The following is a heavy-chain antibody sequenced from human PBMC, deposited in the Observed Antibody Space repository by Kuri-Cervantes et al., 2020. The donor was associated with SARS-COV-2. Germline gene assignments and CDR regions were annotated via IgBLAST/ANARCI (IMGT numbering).Heavy chain of an antibody. CDR3: VTRLRRLPVAFVSSGLED. V-gene: IGHV3-64D*09. J-gene: IGHJ4*02. Sequence: GSSLKISCAASGFPFGDYVLHWVRQAPGKGLEYVSAISSQGGSTYYAESVKDRFTIARDTSKNTLYLQMSGLRDEDTAVYYCVTRLRRLPVAFVSSGLEDWGQGTLVTVSS. CDR1: GFPFGDYV. D-gene: IGHD6-19*01. CDR2: ISSQGGST.